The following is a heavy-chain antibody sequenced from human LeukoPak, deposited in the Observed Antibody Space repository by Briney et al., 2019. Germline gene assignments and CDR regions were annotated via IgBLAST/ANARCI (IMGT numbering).Heavy chain of an antibody. D-gene: IGHD6-19*01. CDR1: GGSISSSSYY. CDR2: INHSGST. J-gene: IGHJ5*02. V-gene: IGHV4-39*07. CDR3: ARGPPAGTIRFDP. Sequence: SETLSLTCTVSGGSISSSSYYWSWIRQPPGKGLEWIGEINHSGSTNYNPSLKSRVTISVDTSKNQFSLKLTSVTAADTAVYYCARGPPAGTIRFDPWGQGTLVTVSS.